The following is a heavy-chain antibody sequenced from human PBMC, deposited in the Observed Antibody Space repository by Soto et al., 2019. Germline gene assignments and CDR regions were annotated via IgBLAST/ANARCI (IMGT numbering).Heavy chain of an antibody. D-gene: IGHD1-26*01. CDR2: ISYDGRVK. J-gene: IGHJ4*02. Sequence: QVQLVESGGGVVQPGRSLSLSCAASGFTFSDYPMHWVRQAPGKGLEWVAVISYDGRVKYYVDSVKGRFTISRDDSKKTLYLNMNSLRVDDTAVYYCARDFIVGAPDYFDYWGQGNLGTVSS. V-gene: IGHV3-30*04. CDR1: GFTFSDYP. CDR3: ARDFIVGAPDYFDY.